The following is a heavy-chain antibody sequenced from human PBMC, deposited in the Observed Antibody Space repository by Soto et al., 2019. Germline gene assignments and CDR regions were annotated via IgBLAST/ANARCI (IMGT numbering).Heavy chain of an antibody. CDR1: GFSLSTSGMR. D-gene: IGHD6-13*01. V-gene: IGHV2-70*04. CDR2: IDWDDDK. J-gene: IGHJ5*02. CDR3: ARTHSRSWVHNWFAP. Sequence: SGPTLVNPTQTLTLTCTFSGFSLSTSGMRVSWIRQPPGKALEWLARIDWDDDKFYSTSLKTRLTISKDTSKNQVVLTMTNMDPVDTATYYCARTHSRSWVHNWFAPWGQGIMV.